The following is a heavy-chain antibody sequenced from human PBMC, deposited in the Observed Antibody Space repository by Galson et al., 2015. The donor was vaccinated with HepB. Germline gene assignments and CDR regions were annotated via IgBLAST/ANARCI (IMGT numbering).Heavy chain of an antibody. D-gene: IGHD4-17*01. Sequence: ETLSLTCAVYGGSFSGYYWSWIRQPPGKGLEWIGEINHSGSTNYNPSLKSRVTISVDTSRNQFSLKLSSVTAADTAVYYCARIGGDYVSYGMDVWGQGTTVTVSS. V-gene: IGHV4-34*01. CDR2: INHSGST. J-gene: IGHJ6*02. CDR1: GGSFSGYY. CDR3: ARIGGDYVSYGMDV.